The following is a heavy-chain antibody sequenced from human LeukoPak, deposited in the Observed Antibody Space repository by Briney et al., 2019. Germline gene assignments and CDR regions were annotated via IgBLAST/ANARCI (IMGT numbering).Heavy chain of an antibody. CDR1: GFPFSDFY. V-gene: IGHV3-11*04. D-gene: IGHD6-13*01. Sequence: GGSLGLSCTASGFPFSDFYMAWIRQPPGKGLEYISYISSGGTTISYADSVRGRFTISRDNAENVLYLQMNSLRDDDTAVYYCARDRGSSWYEPPYYWGQGTLVTVSS. J-gene: IGHJ4*02. CDR3: ARDRGSSWYEPPYY. CDR2: ISSGGTTI.